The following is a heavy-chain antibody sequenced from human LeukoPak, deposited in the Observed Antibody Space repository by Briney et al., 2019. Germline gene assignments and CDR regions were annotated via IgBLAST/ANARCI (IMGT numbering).Heavy chain of an antibody. D-gene: IGHD5-18*01. CDR1: GYSISSGYS. CDR2: IYHSGST. V-gene: IGHV4-38-2*02. J-gene: IGHJ4*02. Sequence: SETLSLTCTVSGYSISSGYSWGWIRQPPGKGLEWIGSIYHSGSTYYNPSLKGRVTISVDTSKNQFSLKLSSVTAADTAVYYCARSMGYSYGHATGAYFDYWGQGTLVTVSS. CDR3: ARSMGYSYGHATGAYFDY.